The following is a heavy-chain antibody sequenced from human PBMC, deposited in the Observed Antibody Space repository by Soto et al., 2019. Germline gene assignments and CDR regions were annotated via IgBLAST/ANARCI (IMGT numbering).Heavy chain of an antibody. J-gene: IGHJ4*02. CDR2: ISTRSSTI. CDR1: GFSFSSYS. V-gene: IGHV3-48*02. CDR3: ARDFAWALDY. D-gene: IGHD1-26*01. Sequence: EVQLVESGGGLVQPGGSLRLSCLASGFSFSSYSMNWVRQAPGKGLEWVSYISTRSSTIHYADSVKGRFTISRDNATNSLYLQMNSLRDEDTAVYYCARDFAWALDYWGQGTLLTVSP.